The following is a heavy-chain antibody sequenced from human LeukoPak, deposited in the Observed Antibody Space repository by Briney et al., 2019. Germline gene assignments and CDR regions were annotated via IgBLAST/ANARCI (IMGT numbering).Heavy chain of an antibody. Sequence: GGSLRLSCAASGFTFSSYAMHWVRQATGKGLEWVSAIGTAGDTYYPGSVKGRFTISRENAKNSLYLQMNSLRAGDTAVYYCARGAYDSSGPQGIDYWGQGTLVTVSS. CDR2: IGTAGDT. CDR1: GFTFSSYA. D-gene: IGHD3-22*01. V-gene: IGHV3-13*01. J-gene: IGHJ4*02. CDR3: ARGAYDSSGPQGIDY.